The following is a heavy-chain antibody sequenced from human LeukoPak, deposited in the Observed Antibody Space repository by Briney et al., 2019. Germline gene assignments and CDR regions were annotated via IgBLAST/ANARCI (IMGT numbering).Heavy chain of an antibody. Sequence: QSGGSLRLSCVASGFNFIYYDMPWVRHVIGKGLEWVSAIGIRGDTHYSGSVKGRFTISRENAESSLYLQMNSLRAEDTAVYYCARGGIQVSGIDEFDYWGQGTLVTVSS. D-gene: IGHD6-19*01. J-gene: IGHJ4*02. CDR2: IGIRGDT. V-gene: IGHV3-13*01. CDR3: ARGGIQVSGIDEFDY. CDR1: GFNFIYYD.